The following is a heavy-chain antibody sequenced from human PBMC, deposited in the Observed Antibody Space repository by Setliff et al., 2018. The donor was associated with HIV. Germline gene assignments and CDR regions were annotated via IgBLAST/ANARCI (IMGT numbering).Heavy chain of an antibody. CDR1: GFTFSTYW. CDR3: TTAGSGWYLGY. J-gene: IGHJ4*02. Sequence: ASVKVSCAASGFTFSTYWMSWVRQAPGKGLEWVANIKQDGSEKYYVDSVKGRFTISRDNAKNSLYLQMNSLRAEDTAVYYCTTAGSGWYLGYWGQGTLVTVSS. CDR2: IKQDGSEK. D-gene: IGHD6-19*01. V-gene: IGHV3-7*03.